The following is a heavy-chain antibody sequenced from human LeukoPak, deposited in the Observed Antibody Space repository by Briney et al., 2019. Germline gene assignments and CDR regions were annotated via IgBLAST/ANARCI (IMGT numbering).Heavy chain of an antibody. V-gene: IGHV3-49*04. Sequence: PGRSLRLSCTASGFTFGDYAMSWVRQAPGKGLEWVGLIRNKAYGGTTEYAASVKGRFTISRDDSKTIAYLQMNSLKTEDTAVYYCTRGDNWFDPWGQGTLVTVSS. CDR1: GFTFGDYA. CDR2: IRNKAYGGTT. D-gene: IGHD3-9*01. J-gene: IGHJ5*02. CDR3: TRGDNWFDP.